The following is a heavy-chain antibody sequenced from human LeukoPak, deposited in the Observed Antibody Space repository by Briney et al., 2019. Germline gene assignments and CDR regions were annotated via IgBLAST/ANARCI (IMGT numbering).Heavy chain of an antibody. CDR1: GFTFSSYA. D-gene: IGHD5-18*01. CDR3: ARGVSGYSYGFVTV. J-gene: IGHJ4*02. Sequence: PGGSLRLSCAASGFTFSSYAMHWVRQAPGKGLEYVSAISSNGGSTYYANSVEGRFTISRDNSKNTLYLQMGSLRAEDMAVYYCARGVSGYSYGFVTVWGQGTLVTVSS. V-gene: IGHV3-64*01. CDR2: ISSNGGST.